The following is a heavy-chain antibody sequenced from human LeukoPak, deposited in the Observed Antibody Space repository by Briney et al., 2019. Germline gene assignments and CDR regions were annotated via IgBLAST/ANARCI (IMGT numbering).Heavy chain of an antibody. V-gene: IGHV4-39*01. CDR3: ARGGGFWSGYYRWFDP. CDR2: IYYSGST. Sequence: SETLSLTCTVSGGSISSSSYYWGWIRQPPGKGLEWIGSIYYSGSTYYNPSLKSRVTISVDTSKNQFSLKLSSVTAADTAVYYCARGGGFWSGYYRWFDPWGQGTLVTVSS. CDR1: GGSISSSSYY. D-gene: IGHD3-3*01. J-gene: IGHJ5*02.